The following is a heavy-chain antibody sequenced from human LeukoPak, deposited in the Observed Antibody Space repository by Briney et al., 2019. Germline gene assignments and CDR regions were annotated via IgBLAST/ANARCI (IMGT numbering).Heavy chain of an antibody. V-gene: IGHV4-59*01. J-gene: IGHJ4*02. D-gene: IGHD3-10*01. CDR2: IYYSGST. CDR3: ARESGRDYYGSGSYLFDY. Sequence: PSETLSLTCTVSGGCISSYYWSWIRQPPGKGLEWIGYIYYSGSTNYNPSLKSRVTISVDTSKNQFSLKLSSVTAADTAVYYCARESGRDYYGSGSYLFDYWGQGTLVTVSS. CDR1: GGCISSYY.